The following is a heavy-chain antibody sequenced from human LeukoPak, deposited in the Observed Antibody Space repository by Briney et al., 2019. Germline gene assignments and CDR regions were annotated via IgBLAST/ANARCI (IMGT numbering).Heavy chain of an antibody. CDR2: IRSKADSYAT. J-gene: IGHJ3*02. CDR3: VRENFGDYGDAFDI. Sequence: GESLKISCAASGFTFSGSAIHWVRQASGKGLEWVGRIRSKADSYATTYSVSVKGRFTISRDNAKNSLYLQMNSLRAEDTAVYYCVRENFGDYGDAFDIWGQGTMVTVSS. D-gene: IGHD4-17*01. CDR1: GFTFSGSA. V-gene: IGHV3-73*01.